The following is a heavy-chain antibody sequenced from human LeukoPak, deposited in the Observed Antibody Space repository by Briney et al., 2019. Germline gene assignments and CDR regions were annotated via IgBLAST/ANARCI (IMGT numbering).Heavy chain of an antibody. CDR3: AADTAMVTHDY. Sequence: ASETLSLTCTVSGYSISSGYYWGWIRQPPGKGLEWIGSIYHSGSTYYNPSLKSRVTISVDTSKNQFSLKLSSVTAADTAVYYCAADTAMVTHDYWGQETLVTVSS. J-gene: IGHJ4*02. V-gene: IGHV4-38-2*02. CDR1: GYSISSGYY. CDR2: IYHSGST. D-gene: IGHD5-18*01.